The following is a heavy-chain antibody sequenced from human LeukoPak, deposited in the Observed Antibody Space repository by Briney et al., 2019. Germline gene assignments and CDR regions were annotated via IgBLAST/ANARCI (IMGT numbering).Heavy chain of an antibody. D-gene: IGHD5-12*01. Sequence: DPSETLSLTCTVTGASITSNGYFWSWIRQPPGKGLEWIGNIYYNGDTYYKPSLKSRVTISVDTSKRQFSLRLNSVTAADTSVYYCARRHIIVAGPDYFDYWGLGTLVTVSS. CDR3: ARRHIIVAGPDYFDY. CDR1: GASITSNGYF. CDR2: IYYNGDT. J-gene: IGHJ4*02. V-gene: IGHV4-39*01.